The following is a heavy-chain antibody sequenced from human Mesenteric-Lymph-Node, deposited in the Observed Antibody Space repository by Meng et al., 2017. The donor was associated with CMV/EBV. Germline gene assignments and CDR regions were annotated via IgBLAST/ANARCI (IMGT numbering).Heavy chain of an antibody. D-gene: IGHD3-9*01. V-gene: IGHV1-69*01. CDR3: ARAGILTGYSPSTFDY. CDR2: ILHIFGTA. CDR1: GGTFSSYA. Sequence: SGGTFSSYAISWVRQAPGQGLEWMGGILHIFGTANYAQKFQGRVTITADESTSTAYMELSSLRSEDTAVYYCARAGILTGYSPSTFDYWGQGTLVTVSS. J-gene: IGHJ4*02.